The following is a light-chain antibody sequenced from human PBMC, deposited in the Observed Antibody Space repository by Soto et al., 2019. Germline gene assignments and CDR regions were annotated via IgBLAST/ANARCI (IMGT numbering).Light chain of an antibody. V-gene: IGKV1-5*01. CDR3: MQALHTPRT. Sequence: DIQMTQSPSPLSASVGDRVTITCRASQTISRWLAWYQQKPGKAPKLLIYEASGVPDRFSGSGSGTDFKLKISRVEAEDVGVYYCMQALHTPRTCGQGTKVDIK. J-gene: IGKJ1*01. CDR2: EAS. CDR1: QTISRW.